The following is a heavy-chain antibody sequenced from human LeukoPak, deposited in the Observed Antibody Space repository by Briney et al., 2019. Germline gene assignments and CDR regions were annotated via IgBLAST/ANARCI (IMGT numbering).Heavy chain of an antibody. Sequence: GGSLRLSCAASGFTFSSYWMSWVRQAPGKGLEWVSAITGGGGSTYYADSVKGRFTISRDNSKNALYLQMNSLRAEDTAVYYCAKTIQWPYYFDYWGQGTLVTVSS. CDR2: ITGGGGST. CDR3: AKTIQWPYYFDY. CDR1: GFTFSSYW. J-gene: IGHJ4*02. D-gene: IGHD6-19*01. V-gene: IGHV3-23*01.